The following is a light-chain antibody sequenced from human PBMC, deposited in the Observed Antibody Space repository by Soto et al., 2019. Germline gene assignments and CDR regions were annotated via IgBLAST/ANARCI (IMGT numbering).Light chain of an antibody. V-gene: IGKV3-20*01. CDR2: SVS. CDR3: LHHGSSLWT. J-gene: IGKJ1*01. Sequence: EFVLTQSPGTLSLSPGETATLSFRASQSVSSNYLAWYHQRPGQAPRLLIYSVSSRATGIPDRFSGSGSGTDFTLTISRLEPEDLAMYYCLHHGSSLWTFGQGTKGDI. CDR1: QSVSSNY.